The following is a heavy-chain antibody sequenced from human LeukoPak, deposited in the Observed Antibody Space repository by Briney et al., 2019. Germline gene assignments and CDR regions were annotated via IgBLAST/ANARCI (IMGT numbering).Heavy chain of an antibody. CDR2: ISGSGGST. J-gene: IGHJ4*02. V-gene: IGHV3-23*01. CDR1: GFTFSSYA. Sequence: GGSLRVSCAASGFTFSSYAMSWVRQAPGKGLEWVSAISGSGGSTYYADSVKGRFTISRDNSKNTLYLQMNSLRAEDTAVYYCAKGDGRDSSGFDYWGQGTLVTVSS. CDR3: AKGDGRDSSGFDY. D-gene: IGHD3-22*01.